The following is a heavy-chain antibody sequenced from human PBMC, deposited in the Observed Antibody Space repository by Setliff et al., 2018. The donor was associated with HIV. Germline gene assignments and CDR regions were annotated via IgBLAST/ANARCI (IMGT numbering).Heavy chain of an antibody. CDR3: AGQTFYLSGSYRLYYFDY. Sequence: PGGSLRLSCAASGLTFDDWGMTWVRQAPGKGLEWVSSIDWSGAGATYTDSVKGRFTISRDNAKNSLYLQMNNLRAEDTAFYYCAGQTFYLSGSYRLYYFDYWGPGTLVTVSS. J-gene: IGHJ4*02. CDR1: GLTFDDWG. CDR2: IDWSGAGA. D-gene: IGHD3-16*02. V-gene: IGHV3-20*04.